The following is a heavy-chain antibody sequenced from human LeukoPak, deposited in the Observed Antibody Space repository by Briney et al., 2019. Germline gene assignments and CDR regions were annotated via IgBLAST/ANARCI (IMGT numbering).Heavy chain of an antibody. CDR3: ARHSGSYRCFDY. CDR2: ISSSGSTI. V-gene: IGHV3-48*03. Sequence: HPGGSLRLSCAASGFTFSSYEMNWVRQAPGKGLEWVSYISSSGSTIYYADSVKGRFTISRDNAKNSLYLQMNGLEADETAVYYCARHSGSYRCFDYWGQGTLVTVSS. J-gene: IGHJ4*02. D-gene: IGHD1-26*01. CDR1: GFTFSSYE.